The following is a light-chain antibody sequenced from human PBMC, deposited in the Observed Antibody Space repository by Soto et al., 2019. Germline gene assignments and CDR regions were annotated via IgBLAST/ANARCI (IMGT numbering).Light chain of an antibody. Sequence: QPVLTQSSSASASLGSSVKLTCTLSSGHSSYIIAWHQQQPGKAPRYLMKLEGSGSYNKGSGVPDRFSGSTSGADRYLTIPNPRSGDRAVYNFETWDINPHVVFGGGTKLTVL. CDR3: ETWDINPHVV. CDR2: LEGSGSY. CDR1: SGHSSYI. V-gene: IGLV4-60*03. J-gene: IGLJ2*01.